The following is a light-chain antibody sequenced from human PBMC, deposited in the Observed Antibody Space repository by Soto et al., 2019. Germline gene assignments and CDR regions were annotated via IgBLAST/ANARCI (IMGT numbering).Light chain of an antibody. CDR3: QQYNNWPPIN. V-gene: IGKV3-15*01. Sequence: EIVMTQSPATLSVSPGERATFSCRASQSVSSNLAWYQQKPGQAPRLLIYGASTRATGIPARFSGSGSGTEFTLTIRSLQSEDFAVYYCQQYNNWPPINCGQGKRREIK. CDR1: QSVSSN. J-gene: IGKJ5*01. CDR2: GAS.